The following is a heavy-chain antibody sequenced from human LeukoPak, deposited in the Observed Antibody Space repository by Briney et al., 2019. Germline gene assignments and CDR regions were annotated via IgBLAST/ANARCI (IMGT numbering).Heavy chain of an antibody. J-gene: IGHJ3*02. D-gene: IGHD3-22*01. V-gene: IGHV3-21*01. CDR2: ISSSSSSI. CDR1: GFSFSICS. CDR3: ARDYYDSSGYYGGAFDI. Sequence: GGSLRLSCAASGFSFSICSMNWVRQAPGKGLEWVSSISSSSSSIYYADSLKGRSTISRDNAKDSLFLQMNSLRDEDTAVYYCARDYYDSSGYYGGAFDIWGQGTMVTVSS.